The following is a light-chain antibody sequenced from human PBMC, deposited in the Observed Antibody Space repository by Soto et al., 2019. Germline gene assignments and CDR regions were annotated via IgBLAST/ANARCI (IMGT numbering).Light chain of an antibody. Sequence: EIVLTQSPGTLSLTPGERATLSCRASQSVSGTFLAWYQQKPGQAPKVLIYGASNKATGIPDRFSGSGSGTDFTLTISRLEPEDFAMYYCQQYEISRTFGQGTKVEMK. CDR3: QQYEISRT. CDR2: GAS. CDR1: QSVSGTF. V-gene: IGKV3-20*01. J-gene: IGKJ1*01.